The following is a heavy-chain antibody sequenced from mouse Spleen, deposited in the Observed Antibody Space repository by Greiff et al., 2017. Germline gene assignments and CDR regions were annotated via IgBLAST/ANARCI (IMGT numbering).Heavy chain of an antibody. Sequence: VQLQQSGAELVRPGASVKLSCTASGFNIKDDYMHWVKQRPEQGLEWIGWIDPENGDTEYASKFQGKATITADTSSNTAYLQLSSLTSEDTAVYYCTTNYGDAMDDWGQGTSVTVSS. V-gene: IGHV14-4*01. J-gene: IGHJ4*01. D-gene: IGHD1-1*02. CDR1: GFNIKDDY. CDR2: IDPENGDT. CDR3: TTNYGDAMDD.